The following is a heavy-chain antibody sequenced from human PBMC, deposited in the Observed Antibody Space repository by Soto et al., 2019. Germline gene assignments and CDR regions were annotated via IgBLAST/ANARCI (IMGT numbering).Heavy chain of an antibody. CDR3: AVQQLWNYYFDY. D-gene: IGHD5-18*01. V-gene: IGHV4-39*01. J-gene: IGHJ4*02. Sequence: SETLSLTCTVSGGSISSSSYYWGWIRQPPGKGLEWIGSIYYSGSTYYNPSLKSRVTISVDTSKNQFSLKLSSVTAADTAVYYCAVQQLWNYYFDYWGQGTLVTVSS. CDR2: IYYSGST. CDR1: GGSISSSSYY.